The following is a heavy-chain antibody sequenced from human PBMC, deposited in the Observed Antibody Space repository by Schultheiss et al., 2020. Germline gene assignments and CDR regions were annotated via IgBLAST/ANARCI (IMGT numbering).Heavy chain of an antibody. D-gene: IGHD2-15*01. CDR1: GFTVSSNY. CDR3: ARAPSSIVVVVAATPYFDY. V-gene: IGHV3-53*01. Sequence: GGSLRLSCAASGFTVSSNYMSWVRQAPGKGLEWVSAISGSGGSTYYADSVKGRFTISRDNAKNSLYLQMNSLRAEDTAVYYCARAPSSIVVVVAATPYFDYWGQGTLVTVSS. CDR2: ISGSGGST. J-gene: IGHJ4*02.